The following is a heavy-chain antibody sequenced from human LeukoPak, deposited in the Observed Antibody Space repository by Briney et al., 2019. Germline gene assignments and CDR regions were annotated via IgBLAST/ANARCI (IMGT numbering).Heavy chain of an antibody. Sequence: SETLSLTCTVSGGSISSYYWSWIRQPPGKGLEWIGYIYYSGSTNYNPSLKSRVTISVDTSKNQFSLKLSSVTAADTAVCYCARLTRGWYFAFDIWGQGTMVTVSS. CDR3: ARLTRGWYFAFDI. CDR1: GGSISSYY. CDR2: IYYSGST. V-gene: IGHV4-59*08. J-gene: IGHJ3*02. D-gene: IGHD6-19*01.